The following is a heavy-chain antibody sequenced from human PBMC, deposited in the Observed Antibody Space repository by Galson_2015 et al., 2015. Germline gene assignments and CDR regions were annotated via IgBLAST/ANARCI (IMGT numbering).Heavy chain of an antibody. Sequence: SVKVSCKASGYSFTGYYIHWVRQAPGHGLEWMGRIDPESGGTSYAREFQGRVTLTTDTSISTAYMDLSSLKSDDTAVYYCARDAAVAADYWGQGTLVTVSS. CDR2: IDPESGGT. CDR3: ARDAAVAADY. CDR1: GYSFTGYY. J-gene: IGHJ4*02. D-gene: IGHD6-19*01. V-gene: IGHV1-2*06.